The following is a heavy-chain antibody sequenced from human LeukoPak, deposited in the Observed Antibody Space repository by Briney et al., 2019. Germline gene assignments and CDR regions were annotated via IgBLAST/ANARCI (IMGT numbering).Heavy chain of an antibody. J-gene: IGHJ6*02. CDR3: ARALSTRSGSYLYYYYGMDV. D-gene: IGHD3-10*01. Sequence: GGSLRLSCAASGFTFSIYAMSWVRQAPGKGLEWVSAISGSGGSTYYADSVKGRFTISRDNSKNTLYLQLNSLRAEDTAVYYCARALSTRSGSYLYYYYGMDVWGQGTTVTVSS. V-gene: IGHV3-23*01. CDR1: GFTFSIYA. CDR2: ISGSGGST.